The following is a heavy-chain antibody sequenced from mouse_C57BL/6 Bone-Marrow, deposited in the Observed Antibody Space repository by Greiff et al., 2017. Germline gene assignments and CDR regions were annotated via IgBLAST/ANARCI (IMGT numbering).Heavy chain of an antibody. CDR3: ARGAIYYGNLFAY. J-gene: IGHJ3*01. D-gene: IGHD2-1*01. CDR2: ILPGSGST. Sequence: QVQLKQSGAELMKPGASVKLSCKATGYTFTGYWIEWVKQRPGHGLEWIGEILPGSGSTNYNEKFKGKATFTADTSSNTAYMQLSSLTTDDSAIYYCARGAIYYGNLFAYWGQGTLVTVSA. CDR1: GYTFTGYW. V-gene: IGHV1-9*01.